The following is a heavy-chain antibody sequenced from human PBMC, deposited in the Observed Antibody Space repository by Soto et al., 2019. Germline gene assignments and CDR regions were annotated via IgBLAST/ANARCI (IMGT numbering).Heavy chain of an antibody. D-gene: IGHD3-3*01. J-gene: IGHJ4*02. CDR1: GYTFTTHG. CDR3: ARGRGEGFFDWLLPYY. CDR2: SNTHNTNT. V-gene: IGHV1-18*04. Sequence: QVQLVQSRTEVKKPGASVKVSCKASGYTFTTHGISWLRQAPGQGLEWMGWSNTHNTNTNYAQKFQGRVTMSTDTSTSTAYMELRSLRSDDTAVYYCARGRGEGFFDWLLPYYWGQGTLVTVSS.